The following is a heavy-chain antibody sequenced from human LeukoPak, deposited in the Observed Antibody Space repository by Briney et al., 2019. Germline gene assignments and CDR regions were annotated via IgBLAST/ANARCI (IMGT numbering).Heavy chain of an antibody. V-gene: IGHV4-59*01. J-gene: IGHJ5*02. D-gene: IGHD3-3*01. CDR1: GGSITNNY. Sequence: SETLSLTCTVSGGSITNNYWSWIRQPPGKGLEWIGYIYYSGSTKYNPSLKSRVTISADTSKNQFSLRLNSVTAADTAVYYCAVGSYYDFWSGAVRWFDPWGQGTLVTVSS. CDR2: IYYSGST. CDR3: AVGSYYDFWSGAVRWFDP.